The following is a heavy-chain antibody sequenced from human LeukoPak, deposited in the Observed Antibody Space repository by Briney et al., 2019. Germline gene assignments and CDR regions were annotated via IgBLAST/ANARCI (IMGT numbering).Heavy chain of an antibody. D-gene: IGHD3-22*01. CDR1: GYSISSGYY. Sequence: SETLSLTCTVSGYSISSGYYWGWIRQPPGKGLEWIGSIYHSGSTNYNPSLKSRVTISVDTSKNQFSLKLSSVTAADTAVYYCASYYYDSSGLDYWGQGTLVTVSS. CDR2: IYHSGST. CDR3: ASYYYDSSGLDY. V-gene: IGHV4-38-2*02. J-gene: IGHJ4*02.